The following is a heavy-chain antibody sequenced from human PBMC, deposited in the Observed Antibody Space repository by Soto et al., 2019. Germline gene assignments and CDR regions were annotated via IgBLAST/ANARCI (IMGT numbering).Heavy chain of an antibody. V-gene: IGHV3-33*01. D-gene: IGHD3-9*01. CDR1: GFSVSTYG. CDR2: LWNDGITN. CDR3: ARVVRSFDWDYAFDV. Sequence: QVQLVESGGDVVQPGRSLRLSCAASGFSVSTYGMHWVRQAPGKGLEWMAVLWNDGITNYYADSVKGRFTISRDNSKNTLYLQMNSLRAEDTALYYCARVVRSFDWDYAFDVWGQGAMVNVSS. J-gene: IGHJ3*01.